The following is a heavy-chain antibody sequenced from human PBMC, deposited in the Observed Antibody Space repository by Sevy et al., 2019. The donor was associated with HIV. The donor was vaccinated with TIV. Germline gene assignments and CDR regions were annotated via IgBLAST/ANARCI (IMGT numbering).Heavy chain of an antibody. CDR3: ARVDANYDNGFDP. CDR2: ISSSGTTI. CDR1: GFTFSSYE. Sequence: GGSLRLSCEASGFTFSSYEMNWVRQAPGKGLEWVSYISSSGTTINYADSVKGRFTISRDNAKNSLYMQMNSLRAEDTAVYYCARVDANYDNGFDPWGQGTLVTVS. J-gene: IGHJ5*02. V-gene: IGHV3-48*03. D-gene: IGHD3-22*01.